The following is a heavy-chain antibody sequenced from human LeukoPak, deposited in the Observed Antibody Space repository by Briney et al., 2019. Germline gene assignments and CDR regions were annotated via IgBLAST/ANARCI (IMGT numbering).Heavy chain of an antibody. J-gene: IGHJ4*02. CDR3: ARDYGSHFDY. D-gene: IGHD4-17*01. Sequence: GGSLRLSCAASGFTFSSYWMNWVRQAPGKGLVWVSRIASDGSSTTYADSVKGRFSISRDNAKNTLYLQMNSLRAEDTAVYYCARDYGSHFDYWGQGTLVTVSS. CDR2: IASDGSST. V-gene: IGHV3-74*01. CDR1: GFTFSSYW.